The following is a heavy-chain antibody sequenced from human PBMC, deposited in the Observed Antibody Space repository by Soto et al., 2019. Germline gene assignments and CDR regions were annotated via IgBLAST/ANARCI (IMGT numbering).Heavy chain of an antibody. CDR3: ARVESPAGLDYYYGMDV. V-gene: IGHV4-4*02. J-gene: IGHJ6*02. CDR2: IYHSGST. CDR1: GGSISSSNW. D-gene: IGHD6-13*01. Sequence: PSETLSLTCAVSGGSISSSNWWSWVRQPPGKGLEWIGEIYHSGSTNYNPSLKSRVTISVDKSKNQFPLKLSSVTAADTAVYYCARVESPAGLDYYYGMDVWGQGTTVTVSS.